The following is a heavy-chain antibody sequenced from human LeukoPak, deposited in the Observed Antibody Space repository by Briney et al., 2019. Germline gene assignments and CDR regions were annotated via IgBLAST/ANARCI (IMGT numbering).Heavy chain of an antibody. V-gene: IGHV4-39*01. Sequence: SETLSLTCSVSGGSLSSSSYYWGWIRQPPGKGLEWIGSIFYSGSSYYNPSLKSRVAISLDTSKNQFSLKLSSVTAADTAVYYCARVEKYTSSGPTDPWGQGTLVTVSS. CDR1: GGSLSSSSYY. CDR3: ARVEKYTSSGPTDP. D-gene: IGHD6-13*01. J-gene: IGHJ5*02. CDR2: IFYSGSS.